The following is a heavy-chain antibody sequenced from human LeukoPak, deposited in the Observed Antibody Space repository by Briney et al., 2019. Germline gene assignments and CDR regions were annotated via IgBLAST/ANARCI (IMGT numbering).Heavy chain of an antibody. CDR3: VREARGYHYTYFDY. Sequence: TGGSLRLSCTASGFTLCSHDMHWVRQIPGQGLEWVAAVSSGFHAFFADSVQGRFTVSREDARNSLYLQMNSLRAGDTAVYYCVREARGYHYTYFDYWGQGTLVTVSS. D-gene: IGHD5-18*01. CDR2: VSSGFHA. J-gene: IGHJ4*02. V-gene: IGHV3-13*01. CDR1: GFTLCSHD.